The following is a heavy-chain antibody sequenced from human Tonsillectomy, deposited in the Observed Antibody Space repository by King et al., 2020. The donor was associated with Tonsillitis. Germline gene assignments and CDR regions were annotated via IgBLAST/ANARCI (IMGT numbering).Heavy chain of an antibody. J-gene: IGHJ5*02. D-gene: IGHD3-10*01. CDR1: GYSFAYYW. CDR2: IFPGDSDT. V-gene: IGHV5-51*01. CDR3: ARLSGGFGEFDWFDP. Sequence: QLVQSGAEVKKPGESLKISCKGSGYSFAYYWIGWVRQMPGNGLEWMGIIFPGDSDTRYSPSFQGQVTISADKSIRTAYLQWSSLKASDTAMYYCARLSGGFGEFDWFDPWGQGTLVTVSS.